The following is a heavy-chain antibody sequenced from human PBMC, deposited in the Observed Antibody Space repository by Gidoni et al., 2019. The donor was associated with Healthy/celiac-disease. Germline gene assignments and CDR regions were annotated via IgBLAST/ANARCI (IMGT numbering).Heavy chain of an antibody. V-gene: IGHV1-69*01. CDR1: GGTFSSYA. CDR3: ARDPRRDKHTYYYGSGPLLPNYYYYGMDV. CDR2: IIPIFGTA. Sequence: QVQLVQSGAEVKKPGSSVKVSCKASGGTFSSYAISWVRQAPGQGLEWMGGIIPIFGTANYAQKFQGRVTITADESTSTAYMELSSLRSEDTAVYYCARDPRRDKHTYYYGSGPLLPNYYYYGMDVWGQGTTVTVSS. J-gene: IGHJ6*02. D-gene: IGHD3-10*01.